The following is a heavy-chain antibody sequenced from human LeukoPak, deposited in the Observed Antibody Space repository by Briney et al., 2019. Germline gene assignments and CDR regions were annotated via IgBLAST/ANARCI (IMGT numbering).Heavy chain of an antibody. J-gene: IGHJ4*02. V-gene: IGHV3-23*01. D-gene: IGHD3-10*01. CDR3: AKDRRAGSYDY. Sequence: GGSLRLSCAASGFTFSRNGMTWVRQAPGRGLEWVSAISGSGGNTYYADSVKGRFTISRDNSKNTLYLQMNSLRAEDTAVYYCAKDRRAGSYDYWGQGTLVTVSS. CDR1: GFTFSRNG. CDR2: ISGSGGNT.